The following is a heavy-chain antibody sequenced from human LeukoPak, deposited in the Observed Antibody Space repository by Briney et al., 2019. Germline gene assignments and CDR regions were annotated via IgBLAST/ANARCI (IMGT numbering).Heavy chain of an antibody. V-gene: IGHV3-23*01. J-gene: IGHJ6*02. CDR3: AKEDWRMDV. Sequence: PGGSLRLSCAASGFTFSSYAMSCVRQTPGKGLEWVSIISGSAGTTYYADSVKGRFTISRDNSKNTLYLQMNSLRAEDTAVYYCAKEDWRMDVWGQGTTVTVSS. CDR2: ISGSAGTT. CDR1: GFTFSSYA. D-gene: IGHD2-21*01.